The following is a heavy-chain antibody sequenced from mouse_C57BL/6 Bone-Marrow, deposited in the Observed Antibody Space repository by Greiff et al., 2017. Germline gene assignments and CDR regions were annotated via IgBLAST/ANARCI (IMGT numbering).Heavy chain of an antibody. CDR2: FHPYNDDT. V-gene: IGHV1-47*01. J-gene: IGHJ3*01. Sequence: LVESGAELVKPGASVKMSCKASGYIFTTYPIEWMKQNHGKSLEWIGNFHPYNDDTKYNEKFKGKATLTVEKSSSTVYLELSRLTSDDSAVYYCARKLLRSVEGWFAYWGQGTLVTVSA. CDR1: GYIFTTYP. D-gene: IGHD1-1*01. CDR3: ARKLLRSVEGWFAY.